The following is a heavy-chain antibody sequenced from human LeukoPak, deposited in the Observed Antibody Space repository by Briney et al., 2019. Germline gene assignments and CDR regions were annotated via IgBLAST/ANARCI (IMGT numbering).Heavy chain of an antibody. CDR3: ARLFDS. V-gene: IGHV4-39*01. CDR1: AAALIIDNFD. J-gene: IGHJ4*02. Sequence: SETLSLTCTVSAAALIIDNFDWGWVRQPPGKGLEWVVSINYSGTTYYNPSLRSRLRISVDTSRTQFSLTLNSVTAADTAVYYCARLFDSWGRGILVTVSS. CDR2: INYSGTT.